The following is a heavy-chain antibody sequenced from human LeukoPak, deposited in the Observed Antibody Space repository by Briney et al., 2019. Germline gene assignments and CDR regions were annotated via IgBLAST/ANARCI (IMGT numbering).Heavy chain of an antibody. J-gene: IGHJ5*02. D-gene: IGHD3-3*01. CDR2: IYYSGST. Sequence: KASETLSLTCTVSGVSISSYYWSWIRQPPGKGLEWIGYIYYSGSTNYNPSLKSRVTISVDTSKNQFSLKLSSVTAADTAVYYCAREIAVYDFWSGPNWFDPWGQGTLVTVSS. CDR3: AREIAVYDFWSGPNWFDP. V-gene: IGHV4-59*01. CDR1: GVSISSYY.